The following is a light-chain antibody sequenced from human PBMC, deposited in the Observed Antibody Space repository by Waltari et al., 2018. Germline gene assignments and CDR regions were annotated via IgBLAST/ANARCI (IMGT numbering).Light chain of an antibody. V-gene: IGKV1-33*01. Sequence: DIQMTQSPSSLAASVGDRVTITCQASQDITIYLNWYQQKPGKAPKLLIHDTSKLETGVPSRFSGSGSGTHFTFTISSLQPEDIATYYCQVSFHFPLTFGGGTKLEIK. CDR1: QDITIY. CDR3: QVSFHFPLT. CDR2: DTS. J-gene: IGKJ4*01.